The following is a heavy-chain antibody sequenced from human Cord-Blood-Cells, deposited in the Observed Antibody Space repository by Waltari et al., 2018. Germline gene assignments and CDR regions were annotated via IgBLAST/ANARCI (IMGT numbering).Heavy chain of an antibody. D-gene: IGHD4-17*01. J-gene: IGHJ4*02. CDR2: INPNSGGT. Sequence: QAPGQGLEWMGWINPNSGGTNYAQKFQGRVTMTRDTSISTAYMELSRLRSDDTAVYYCARSIRTVTIHYWGQGTLVTVSS. CDR3: ARSIRTVTIHY. V-gene: IGHV1-2*02.